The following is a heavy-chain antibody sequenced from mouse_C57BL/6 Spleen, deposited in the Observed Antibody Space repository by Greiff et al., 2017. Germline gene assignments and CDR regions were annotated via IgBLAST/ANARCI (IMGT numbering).Heavy chain of an antibody. V-gene: IGHV1-20*01. Sequence: EVQRVESGPELVKPGDSVKISCKASGYSFTGYFMNWVMQSHGKSLEWIGRINPYNGDTFYNQKFKGKAILTVDKSSSTAHMELRSLTSEDSAVYYCARQEQFAMDYWGQGTSVTVSS. CDR1: GYSFTGYF. CDR2: INPYNGDT. J-gene: IGHJ4*01. CDR3: ARQEQFAMDY.